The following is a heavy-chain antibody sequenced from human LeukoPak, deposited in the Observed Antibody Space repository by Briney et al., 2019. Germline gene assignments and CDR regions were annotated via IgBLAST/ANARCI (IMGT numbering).Heavy chain of an antibody. CDR1: AFTFSDYY. Sequence: GGSLRLSCAASAFTFSDYYMSWLRQAPGKGLEWVSYISSSGSAIYYADSVKGRFTISRDNAKNSLYLQMNSLRAEDTAVFYCAGGIIGSFDYWGQGTLVTVSS. J-gene: IGHJ4*02. D-gene: IGHD1-20*01. V-gene: IGHV3-11*01. CDR2: ISSSGSAI. CDR3: AGGIIGSFDY.